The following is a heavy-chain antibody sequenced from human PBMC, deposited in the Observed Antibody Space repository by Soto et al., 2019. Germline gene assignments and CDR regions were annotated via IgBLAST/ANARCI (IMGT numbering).Heavy chain of an antibody. Sequence: SETLSLTCTVSGGSITSSSYYWGWIRQPPGKGLEWIGGIYYSGRSYYNPSLKSRVTMSVDTSKNQFSLTLNSVTAADAAVYYCARQRTTVVTQTYFDHWGQGTLVTVSS. CDR3: ARQRTTVVTQTYFDH. D-gene: IGHD4-17*01. J-gene: IGHJ4*02. CDR2: IYYSGRS. CDR1: GGSITSSSYY. V-gene: IGHV4-39*01.